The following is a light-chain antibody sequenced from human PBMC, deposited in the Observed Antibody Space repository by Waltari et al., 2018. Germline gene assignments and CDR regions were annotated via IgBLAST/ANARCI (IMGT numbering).Light chain of an antibody. CDR1: SSHIGSSY. J-gene: IGLJ1*01. V-gene: IGLV1-44*01. CDR2: NNN. CDR3: AGWDGSLNGYV. Sequence: QSVLTQPPSASGTPGQRVTISCSGSSSHIGSSYVNWSQQPPGTAPKLVIYNNNKRPSGVPDRFSGSKYGTSASLAISGLQSEDEADYYCAGWDGSLNGYVFGAATKVTVL.